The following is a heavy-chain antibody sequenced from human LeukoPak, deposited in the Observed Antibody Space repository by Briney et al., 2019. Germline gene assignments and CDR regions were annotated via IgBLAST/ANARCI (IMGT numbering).Heavy chain of an antibody. CDR1: GYTFTRNY. CDR2: IDPSGGSR. CDR3: ARDKSGTTQGDSDY. J-gene: IGHJ4*02. V-gene: IGHV1-46*01. Sequence: ASVTLSCTAPGYTFTRNYIHRVRQAHGQGLEWMEIIDPSGGSRSYVQKFQGRVTITRDTSTSTVYMELSSLRSEDTAVYYCARDKSGTTQGDSDYWGQGTLVTVSS. D-gene: IGHD1-1*01.